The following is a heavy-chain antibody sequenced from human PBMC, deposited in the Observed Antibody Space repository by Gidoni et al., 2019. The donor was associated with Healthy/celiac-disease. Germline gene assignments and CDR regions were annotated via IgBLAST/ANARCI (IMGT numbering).Heavy chain of an antibody. CDR2: ISGSGGST. J-gene: IGHJ4*02. D-gene: IGHD3-10*01. V-gene: IGHV3-23*01. CDR1: GFTFSSYA. Sequence: SGFTFSSYAMSWVRQAPGKGLEWVSAISGSGGSTYYADSVKGRITISRDNSKNTLYLQMNSLRAEDTAVYYCAKGAGSGSLYYFDYWGQGTLVTVSS. CDR3: AKGAGSGSLYYFDY.